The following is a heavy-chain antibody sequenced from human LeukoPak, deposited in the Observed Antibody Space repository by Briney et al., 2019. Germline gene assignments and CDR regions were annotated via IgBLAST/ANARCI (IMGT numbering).Heavy chain of an antibody. J-gene: IGHJ4*02. CDR1: GGSISSGGYS. CDR2: IYHSGST. CDR3: ARGTSVATIFDY. Sequence: SQTLSLTCAVSGGSISSGGYSWSWIRQPPGKGLEWIGYIYHSGSTYYNPSLKSRVTISVDRSKNQFSLKLNSVTAADTAVYYCARGTSVATIFDYWGQGTLVTVSS. D-gene: IGHD5-12*01. V-gene: IGHV4-30-2*01.